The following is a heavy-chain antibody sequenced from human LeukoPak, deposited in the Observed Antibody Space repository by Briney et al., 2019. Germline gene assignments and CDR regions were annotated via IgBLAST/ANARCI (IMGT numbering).Heavy chain of an antibody. CDR1: GFSLSTSGMC. D-gene: IGHD5-18*01. CDR2: IDWDDDK. CDR3: ARNGYEKYGMDV. V-gene: IGHV2-70*11. J-gene: IGHJ6*02. Sequence: SGPTLVNPTQTLTLTCTFSGFSLSTSGMCVSWIRQPPGKALEWLARIDWDDDKYYSTFLKTRLTISKDTSKNQVVLTMTNMDPVDTATYYCARNGYEKYGMDVWGQGTTVTVSS.